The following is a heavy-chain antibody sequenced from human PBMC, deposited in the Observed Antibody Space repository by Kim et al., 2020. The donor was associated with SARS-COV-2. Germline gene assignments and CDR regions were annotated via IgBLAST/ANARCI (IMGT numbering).Heavy chain of an antibody. Sequence: GESLKISCKGSGYSFTSYWIGWVRQMPGKGLEWMGIIYPGDSDTRYSPSFQGQVTISADKSISTAYLQWSSLKASDTAMYYCARRRRRDGYNRRFDYYYGMDVWGQGTTVTVSS. D-gene: IGHD5-12*01. J-gene: IGHJ6*02. V-gene: IGHV5-51*01. CDR1: GYSFTSYW. CDR2: IYPGDSDT. CDR3: ARRRRRDGYNRRFDYYYGMDV.